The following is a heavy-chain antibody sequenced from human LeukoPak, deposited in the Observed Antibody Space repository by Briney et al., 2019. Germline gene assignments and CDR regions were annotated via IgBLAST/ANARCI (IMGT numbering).Heavy chain of an antibody. D-gene: IGHD6-6*01. J-gene: IGHJ4*02. Sequence: LGGSLRLSCAASGFTLTTYWMSWVRQAPGKGLEWVANIKQDGTEKYYVHSVKGRFTMSRDNAENSLYLQMNSLRAEDTAVYYCARVYRSSSGYCFDYWGQGTLVTVSS. CDR1: GFTLTTYW. CDR3: ARVYRSSSGYCFDY. CDR2: IKQDGTEK. V-gene: IGHV3-7*01.